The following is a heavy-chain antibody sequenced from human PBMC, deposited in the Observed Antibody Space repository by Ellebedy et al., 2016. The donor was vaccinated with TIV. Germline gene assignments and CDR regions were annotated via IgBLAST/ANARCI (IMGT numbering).Heavy chain of an antibody. CDR2: MKQDGSEK. CDR1: GFTVSSNY. J-gene: IGHJ2*01. V-gene: IGHV3-7*01. CDR3: ARGAYLGYWYFDL. Sequence: GESLKISCEGSGFTVSSNYMSWVRQAPGKGLEWLANMKQDGSEKYYVDSVKGRFTISRDNAENSLSLQMNSLRAEDTAVYYCARGAYLGYWYFDLWGRGTLVTVSS.